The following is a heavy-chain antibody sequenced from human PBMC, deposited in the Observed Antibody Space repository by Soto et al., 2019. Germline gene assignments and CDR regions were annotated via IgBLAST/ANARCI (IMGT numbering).Heavy chain of an antibody. CDR3: AADRGGTTTGDAFDT. CDR1: GFTFTSSA. V-gene: IGHV1-58*01. J-gene: IGHJ3*02. CDR2: IVVGRGNT. Sequence: SVKVSCKASGFTFTSSAVQWVRQARGQRLEWIGWIVVGRGNTNYAQKLQERVTLTRDMSTSTAYMELSILSSEDTAVYYFAADRGGTTTGDAFDTSVQGTMVTVSS. D-gene: IGHD1-1*01.